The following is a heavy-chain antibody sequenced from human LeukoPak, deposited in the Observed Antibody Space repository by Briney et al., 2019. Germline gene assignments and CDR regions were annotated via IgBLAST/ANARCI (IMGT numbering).Heavy chain of an antibody. CDR3: ATVTLRLTTVTTPYYCFDY. CDR1: GGSISSYY. CDR2: IYYSGST. V-gene: IGHV4-59*01. J-gene: IGHJ4*02. Sequence: SETLSLTCTVSGGSISSYYWSWIRQPPGKGLEWIGYIYYSGSTNYNPSLKSRVTISVDTSKNQFSLKLSSVTAADTAVYYCATVTLRLTTVTTPYYCFDYWGQGTLVTVSS. D-gene: IGHD4-17*01.